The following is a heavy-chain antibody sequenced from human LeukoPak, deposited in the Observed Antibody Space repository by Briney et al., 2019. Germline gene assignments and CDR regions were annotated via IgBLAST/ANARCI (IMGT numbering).Heavy chain of an antibody. V-gene: IGHV3-23*01. Sequence: GGSLRLSCAASGFTFSIYAMSWVRQAPGKGLEWVSGISGSGGSTNYVDSVKSRFTISRDNSKNTLYLQMNSLRAEDTAVYYCAELGITMIGGVWGKGTTVTISS. J-gene: IGHJ6*04. CDR2: ISGSGGST. CDR3: AELGITMIGGV. CDR1: GFTFSIYA. D-gene: IGHD3-10*02.